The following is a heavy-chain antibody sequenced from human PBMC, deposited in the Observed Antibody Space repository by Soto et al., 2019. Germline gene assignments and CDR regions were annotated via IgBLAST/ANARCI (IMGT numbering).Heavy chain of an antibody. J-gene: IGHJ6*02. D-gene: IGHD6-13*01. V-gene: IGHV4-59*01. CDR2: IYYSGST. Sequence: LCGGSIRSYYWSWIRQPPGKGLEWIGYIYYSGSTNYNPSLKSRVTISVDTSKNQFSLKLSSVTAADTAVYYCAREGSYSSSPYYYGMDVWGQGTTVTVSS. CDR3: AREGSYSSSPYYYGMDV. CDR1: GGSIRSYY.